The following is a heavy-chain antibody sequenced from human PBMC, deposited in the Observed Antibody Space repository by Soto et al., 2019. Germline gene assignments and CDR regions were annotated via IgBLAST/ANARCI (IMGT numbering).Heavy chain of an antibody. D-gene: IGHD6-19*01. CDR2: MNPNSGNT. CDR1: GYTFTSYD. V-gene: IGHV1-8*01. J-gene: IGHJ1*01. Sequence: ASVKVSCKASGYTFTSYDINWVRQATGQGLEWMGWMNPNSGNTGYAQKFQGRVTMTRNTSISTAYMELSSLRSEDTAVYYCARGGSSGWDGAYDVQHWGQGTLVTVSS. CDR3: ARGGSSGWDGAYDVQH.